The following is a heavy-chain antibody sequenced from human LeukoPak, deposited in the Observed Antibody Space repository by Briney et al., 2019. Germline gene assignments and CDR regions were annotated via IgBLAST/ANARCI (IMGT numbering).Heavy chain of an antibody. CDR2: ISSSSSYI. CDR1: GFTFSSYS. Sequence: GGSLRLSCAASGFTFSSYSMNWVRQAPGKGLEWVSSISSSSSYIYYADSVKGRFTISRDNSKNTLYLQMNSLRAEDTAVYYCARDKYSSSWYQSWFDPWGQGTLVTVSS. CDR3: ARDKYSSSWYQSWFDP. J-gene: IGHJ5*02. D-gene: IGHD6-13*01. V-gene: IGHV3-21*01.